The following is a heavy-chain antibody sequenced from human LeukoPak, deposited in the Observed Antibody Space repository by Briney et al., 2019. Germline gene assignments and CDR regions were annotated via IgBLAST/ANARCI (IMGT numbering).Heavy chain of an antibody. Sequence: PGRSLRLSCAASGFTFSSYAMHWVRQAPGKGLEWVVVISYDGSNKYYADSVKGRFTISRDNSKNTLYLQMNSLRAEDTAVYYCARDGSIAGIAAVFDYWGQGTLVTVSS. CDR3: ARDGSIAGIAAVFDY. CDR1: GFTFSSYA. CDR2: ISYDGSNK. D-gene: IGHD6-13*01. J-gene: IGHJ4*02. V-gene: IGHV3-30-3*01.